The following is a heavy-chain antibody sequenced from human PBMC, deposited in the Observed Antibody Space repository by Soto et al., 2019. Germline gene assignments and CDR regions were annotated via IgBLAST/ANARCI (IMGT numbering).Heavy chain of an antibody. J-gene: IGHJ4*02. Sequence: EVQLVESGGGLVQPGGSLRLSCAASGFTFSTYSMNWVRQAPGKGLEWISYISSRSGTIYYADSVKGRFTISRDNAKNSLYLQMNSLRVEDTAVYYCAGIGYCDSTSCLYWCQGTLVTVSS. CDR2: ISSRSGTI. V-gene: IGHV3-48*01. CDR3: AGIGYCDSTSCLY. CDR1: GFTFSTYS. D-gene: IGHD2-2*01.